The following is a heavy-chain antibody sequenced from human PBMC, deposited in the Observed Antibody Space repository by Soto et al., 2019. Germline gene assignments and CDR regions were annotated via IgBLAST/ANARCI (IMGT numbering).Heavy chain of an antibody. Sequence: SVTQSLTYTVAGGAINSYYGTWIRQTAGKGLEWIGRIYSSGSTKYNPSLQSRVTMSLDTSKNQFSLRLTSVTAADTAVYYCARGQRFSDWFDPWGQGTLVTVAS. V-gene: IGHV4-4*07. CDR3: ARGQRFSDWFDP. CDR2: IYSSGST. CDR1: GGAINSYY. J-gene: IGHJ5*02. D-gene: IGHD3-3*01.